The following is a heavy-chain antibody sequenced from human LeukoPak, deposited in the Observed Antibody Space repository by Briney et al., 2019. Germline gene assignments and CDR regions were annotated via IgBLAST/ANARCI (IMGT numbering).Heavy chain of an antibody. D-gene: IGHD2-2*01. Sequence: ASVKVSCKASGYTFTSYGISWVRQAPGQGLEWMGWISAYNGNTNYAQKLQGRVTMTTDTSTSTAYMELRSLRSDDTAVYYCARDQGSTSYYIYYYMDVWGKGTTVTVSS. V-gene: IGHV1-18*01. J-gene: IGHJ6*03. CDR2: ISAYNGNT. CDR1: GYTFTSYG. CDR3: ARDQGSTSYYIYYYMDV.